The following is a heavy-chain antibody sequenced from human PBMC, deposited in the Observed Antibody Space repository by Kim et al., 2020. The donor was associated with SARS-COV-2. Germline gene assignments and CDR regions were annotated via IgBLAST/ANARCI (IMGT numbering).Heavy chain of an antibody. CDR3: AKDMVGSSRAFDY. D-gene: IGHD6-6*01. V-gene: IGHV3-33*06. Sequence: DTRKGRYTHTRDISKSRLYLQMNSLGAEDTAVYYCAKDMVGSSRAFDYWGQGTLVTVSS. J-gene: IGHJ4*02.